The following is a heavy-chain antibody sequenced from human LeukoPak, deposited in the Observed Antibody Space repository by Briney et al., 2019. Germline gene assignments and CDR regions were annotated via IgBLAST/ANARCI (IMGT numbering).Heavy chain of an antibody. V-gene: IGHV3-53*01. J-gene: IGHJ4*02. CDR3: AGASGSYSYYFDY. CDR1: GFTVSSNY. D-gene: IGHD3-10*01. Sequence: GGSLRLSCAASGFTVSSNYMTWVRQAPGRGLEWVSVFYSGGSKYYADSVKGRFTISRDNSKNTLYLQMNSLRAEDTAVYFCAGASGSYSYYFDYWGQGTLVTVSS. CDR2: FYSGGSK.